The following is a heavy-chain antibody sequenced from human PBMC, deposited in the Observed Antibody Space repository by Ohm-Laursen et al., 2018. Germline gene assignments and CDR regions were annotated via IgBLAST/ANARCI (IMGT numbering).Heavy chain of an antibody. J-gene: IGHJ6*02. Sequence: SVKVSCKPSGVTFNSYAISWVRQAPGQGLEWMGGVMPIFGTANYAQKFQGRVTITADKSTSTAHLELSSLRSEDTAVYYCATRVTPVTTLYYYAMDVWGQGTTVTVSS. CDR1: GVTFNSYA. CDR3: ATRVTPVTTLYYYAMDV. D-gene: IGHD4-17*01. CDR2: VMPIFGTA. V-gene: IGHV1-69*06.